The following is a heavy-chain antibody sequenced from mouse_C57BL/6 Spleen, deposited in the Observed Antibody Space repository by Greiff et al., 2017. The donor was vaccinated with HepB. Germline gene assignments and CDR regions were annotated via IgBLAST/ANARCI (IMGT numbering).Heavy chain of an antibody. CDR1: GYTFTDYN. CDR3: ARGYYSNYFDAMDY. D-gene: IGHD2-5*01. CDR2: INPNNGGT. J-gene: IGHJ4*01. V-gene: IGHV1-18*01. Sequence: EVKLMESGPELVKPGASVKIPCKASGYTFTDYNMDWVKQSHGKSLEWIGDINPNNGGTIYNQKFKGKATLTVDKSSSTAYMELRSLTSEDTAVYDCARGYYSNYFDAMDYWGQGTSVTVSS.